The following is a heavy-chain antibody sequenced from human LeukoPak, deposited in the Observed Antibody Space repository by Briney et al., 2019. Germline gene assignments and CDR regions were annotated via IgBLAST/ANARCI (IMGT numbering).Heavy chain of an antibody. J-gene: IGHJ3*02. CDR2: IKQGGTEK. CDR3: ARDAPIAAAGTGDAFDI. V-gene: IGHV3-7*01. D-gene: IGHD6-13*01. Sequence: GGSLRLSCAASGFTFSTYWMTWVRQAPGKGLEWVANIKQGGTEKYYVDSVKGRFTISRDNAKNSLYLQMNSLRAEDTAVYYCARDAPIAAAGTGDAFDIWGQGTMVTVSS. CDR1: GFTFSTYW.